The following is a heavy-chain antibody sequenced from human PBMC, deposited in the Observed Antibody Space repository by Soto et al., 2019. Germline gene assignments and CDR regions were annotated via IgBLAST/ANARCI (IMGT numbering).Heavy chain of an antibody. CDR2: IRSKAYGGTT. CDR1: GFTFGDYA. D-gene: IGHD6-19*01. V-gene: IGHV3-49*03. CDR3: TRDLGPGYSSGWRYYYYGMDV. J-gene: IGHJ6*02. Sequence: GGSLRLSCTASGFTFGDYAMSWFRQAPGKGLEWVGFIRSKAYGGTTEYAASVRGRFTISRDDSKSIAYLQMNSLKTEDTAVYYCTRDLGPGYSSGWRYYYYGMDVWGQGTTVTVSS.